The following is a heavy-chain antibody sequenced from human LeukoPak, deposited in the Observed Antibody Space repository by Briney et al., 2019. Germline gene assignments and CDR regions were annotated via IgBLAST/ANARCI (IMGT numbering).Heavy chain of an antibody. J-gene: IGHJ3*01. Sequence: GGSLRLSCAASGFTFSSYSMNWVRQAPGKGLHWVSSISTSSSYIHYADSVKGRFTIYWDNAKNTLYLQISSLRAEDTAVYYCARDFLHLGGWGQGTMVTVSS. V-gene: IGHV3-21*04. CDR3: ARDFLHLGG. D-gene: IGHD3-16*01. CDR2: ISTSSSYI. CDR1: GFTFSSYS.